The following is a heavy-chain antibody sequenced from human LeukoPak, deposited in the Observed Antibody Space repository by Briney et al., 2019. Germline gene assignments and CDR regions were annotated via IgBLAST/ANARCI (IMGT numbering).Heavy chain of an antibody. D-gene: IGHD2-2*01. V-gene: IGHV3-74*01. CDR3: AREGYCSSTSCFQYYYMDV. CDR1: GFTFSSYW. J-gene: IGHJ6*03. Sequence: GGSLRLSCAASGFTFSSYWMHWVRQAPGKGLVWVSRINTDGSSTSYADSVKGRFTISRDNAKNTLYLQMNSLRAEDTAVYYCAREGYCSSTSCFQYYYMDVWGKGTTVTVSS. CDR2: INTDGSST.